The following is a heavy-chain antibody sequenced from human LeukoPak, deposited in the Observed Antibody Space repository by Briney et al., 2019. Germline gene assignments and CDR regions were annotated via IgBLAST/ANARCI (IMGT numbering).Heavy chain of an antibody. CDR3: ASDSSGWSQLKDY. J-gene: IGHJ4*02. Sequence: GGSLRLSCAASGFTFSSYWMSWVRQAPGKGLEWVANIKQDGSEKYYVDSAKGRFTISRDNAKNSLYLQMNSLRAEDTAVYYCASDSSGWSQLKDYWGQGTLVTVSS. CDR2: IKQDGSEK. V-gene: IGHV3-7*01. CDR1: GFTFSSYW. D-gene: IGHD6-19*01.